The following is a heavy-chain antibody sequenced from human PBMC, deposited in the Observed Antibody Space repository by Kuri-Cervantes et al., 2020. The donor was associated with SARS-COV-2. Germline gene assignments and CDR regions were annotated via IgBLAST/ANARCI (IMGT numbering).Heavy chain of an antibody. V-gene: IGHV4-39*01. Sequence: GSLRLSCTVSGGSISSSSYYWGWIRQPPGKGLEWIGSIYYSGSTYYNPSLKSRVTISVDTSKNQFSLKLSSVTAADTAVYYCAGALISSSWAYYMDVWGKGTTVTVSS. J-gene: IGHJ6*03. CDR3: AGALISSSWAYYMDV. CDR1: GGSISSSSYY. D-gene: IGHD6-13*01. CDR2: IYYSGST.